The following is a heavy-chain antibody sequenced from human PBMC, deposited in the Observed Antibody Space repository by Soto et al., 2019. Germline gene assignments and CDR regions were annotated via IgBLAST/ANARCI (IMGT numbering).Heavy chain of an antibody. CDR3: ARARDTYGFFPSSY. V-gene: IGHV4-34*12. D-gene: IGHD5-18*01. Sequence: SETLSLTCAVYGGSFSGYFWTWIRQPPGKGLEWIGEIIHSGSTNYNPSLKSRVTISVDTSKKQFSLQLSSVTAADTAVYYCARARDTYGFFPSSYWGQGTLVSVSS. CDR2: IIHSGST. CDR1: GGSFSGYF. J-gene: IGHJ4*02.